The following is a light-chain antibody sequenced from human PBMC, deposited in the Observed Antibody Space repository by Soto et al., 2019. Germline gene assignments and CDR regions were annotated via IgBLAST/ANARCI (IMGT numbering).Light chain of an antibody. CDR3: QHHGTFHRWRT. Sequence: EIVLTQSPGTLSLSPGERATLFCRASQSVSSSYLAWYQQKPGQAPRLLIYGASSRATGIPDRFSGSGSGTDFTQTISRLDTQDFEVYYSQHHGTFHRWRTFGQGTKVEIK. CDR2: GAS. V-gene: IGKV3-20*01. J-gene: IGKJ1*01. CDR1: QSVSSSY.